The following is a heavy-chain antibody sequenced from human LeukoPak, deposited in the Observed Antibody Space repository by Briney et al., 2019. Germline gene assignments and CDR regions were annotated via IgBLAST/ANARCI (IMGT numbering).Heavy chain of an antibody. D-gene: IGHD6-19*01. CDR3: ARDRGSGWTFYDT. CDR2: IFHSGST. J-gene: IGHJ5*02. CDR1: GGSISTYY. V-gene: IGHV4-59*01. Sequence: SETLSLTCTVSGGSISTYYWSWFRQPPGKGLERIGYIFHSGSTNYNPSLKSRVTISVDTSKHQFSLKLYFVTAADTAVFYCARDRGSGWTFYDTWGQGTLVTVSS.